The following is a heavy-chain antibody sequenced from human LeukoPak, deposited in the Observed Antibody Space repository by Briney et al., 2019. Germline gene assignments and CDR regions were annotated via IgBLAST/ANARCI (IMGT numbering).Heavy chain of an antibody. CDR1: DDSISSGGYI. Sequence: SETLSLTCDVSDDSISSGGYIWGWIRQPPGKGLEWIGYIYYSGSTNYNPSLKSRVTISVDTSKNQFSLKLSSVTAADTAVYYCARTTVMALFDYWGQGTLVTVSS. CDR3: ARTTVMALFDY. CDR2: IYYSGST. J-gene: IGHJ4*02. D-gene: IGHD4-17*01. V-gene: IGHV4-61*05.